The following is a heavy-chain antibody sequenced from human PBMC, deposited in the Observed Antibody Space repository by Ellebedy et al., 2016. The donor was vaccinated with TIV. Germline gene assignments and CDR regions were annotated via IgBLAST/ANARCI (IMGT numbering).Heavy chain of an antibody. V-gene: IGHV3-23*01. CDR3: ADDPWGVGPAFDI. J-gene: IGHJ3*02. CDR2: IVGSGA. Sequence: GESLKISCAASGFTFSSYAMTWVRQAPGKGLEWVSGIVGSGAQKYADSVKGRFTISRDNSKSTLDLQMNSLRAEDTAVYYCADDPWGVGPAFDIWGQGTMVTVSS. D-gene: IGHD1-26*01. CDR1: GFTFSSYA.